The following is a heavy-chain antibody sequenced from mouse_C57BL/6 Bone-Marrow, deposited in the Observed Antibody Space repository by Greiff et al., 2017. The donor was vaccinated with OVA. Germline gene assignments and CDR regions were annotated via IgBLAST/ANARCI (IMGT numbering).Heavy chain of an antibody. D-gene: IGHD2-5*01. Sequence: VKLQQPGAELVKPGASVKLSCKASGYTFTSYWMQWVQQRPGQGLEWIGEIDPSDSYTNYNQKFKGKATLTVDTSSSTAYLQLSSLTSEDSAVFICESRSNYRAWCAYWGQGTLVTVSA. J-gene: IGHJ3*01. CDR2: IDPSDSYT. CDR1: GYTFTSYW. V-gene: IGHV1-50*01. CDR3: ESRSNYRAWCAY.